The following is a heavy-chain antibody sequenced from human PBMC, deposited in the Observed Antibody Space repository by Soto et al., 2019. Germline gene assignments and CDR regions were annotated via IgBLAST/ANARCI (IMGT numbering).Heavy chain of an antibody. CDR1: GFTFRAFA. J-gene: IGHJ4*02. CDR3: AKGSHIAARPFYFDF. V-gene: IGHV3-23*01. D-gene: IGHD6-6*01. Sequence: GGSLRLSCAASGFTFRAFAMNWVRQAPGKGLEWVSTISGGTATTYADSVKGRFTVSRDNSKNTIYLQMNSLAPGDTAVYYCAKGSHIAARPFYFDFWGQGTQVTSPQ. CDR2: ISGGTAT.